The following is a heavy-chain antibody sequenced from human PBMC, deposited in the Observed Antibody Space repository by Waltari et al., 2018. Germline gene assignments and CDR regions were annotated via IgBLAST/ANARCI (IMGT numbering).Heavy chain of an antibody. CDR3: TRPRGPGPRGPGGLYWYFDL. J-gene: IGHJ2*01. CDR2: ITTYTGNT. CDR1: GYMFSNYG. D-gene: IGHD3-10*01. V-gene: IGHV1-18*01. Sequence: QVQLVQSGAEVKRPGASVKVSCKASGYMFSNYGIGWVRQAPGQGLEWMGWITTYTGNTNLAQKFQGRGTMTADTATNTAYMELTSLRSDDTAVYYCTRPRGPGPRGPGGLYWYFDLWGRGTLVTVSS.